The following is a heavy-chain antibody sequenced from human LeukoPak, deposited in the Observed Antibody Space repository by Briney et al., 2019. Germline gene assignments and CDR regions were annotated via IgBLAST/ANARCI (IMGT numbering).Heavy chain of an antibody. J-gene: IGHJ3*02. CDR2: IYYSGST. V-gene: IGHV4-39*07. Sequence: PSETLSLTCTVSGGSISSSSYYWGWIRQPPGKGLEWIGSIYYSGSTYYNPSLKSRVTISVDTSKNQFSLKLSSVTAADTAVYYCAREREWDYHDSSGPNAFDIWGQGTMVTVSS. CDR1: GGSISSSSYY. D-gene: IGHD3-22*01. CDR3: AREREWDYHDSSGPNAFDI.